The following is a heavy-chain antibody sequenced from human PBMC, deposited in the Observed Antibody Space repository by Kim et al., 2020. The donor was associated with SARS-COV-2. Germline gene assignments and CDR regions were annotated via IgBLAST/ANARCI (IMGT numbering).Heavy chain of an antibody. CDR3: AKRELSYYYGSGTYPGAF. J-gene: IGHJ3*01. CDR1: GFTFRNYG. CDR2: ISYDGSNK. Sequence: GGSLRLSCAASGFTFRNYGMHWVRQAPGKGLEWVAVISYDGSNKYYADSVKGRFTISRDNSKNTLYLQMNSLRAEDTAVYYCAKRELSYYYGSGTYPGAF. V-gene: IGHV3-30*18. D-gene: IGHD3-10*01.